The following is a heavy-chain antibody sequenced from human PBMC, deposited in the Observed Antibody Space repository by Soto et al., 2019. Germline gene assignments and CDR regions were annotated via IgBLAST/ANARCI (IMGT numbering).Heavy chain of an antibody. CDR2: MRPSGGVT. J-gene: IGHJ4*02. Sequence: GASVKVSCKASGYTFTSYYIHWMRQAPGQGLEWMGIMRPSGGVTVYAQKFQGRVTMTRDTSTSTVHMELSSLISEDTAVYYCARSIVVVTALDYWGQGTLVTVSS. CDR1: GYTFTSYY. CDR3: ARSIVVVTALDY. D-gene: IGHD2-21*02. V-gene: IGHV1-46*01.